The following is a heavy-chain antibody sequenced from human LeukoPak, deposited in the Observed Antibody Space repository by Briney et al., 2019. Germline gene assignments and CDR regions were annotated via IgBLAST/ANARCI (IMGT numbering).Heavy chain of an antibody. J-gene: IGHJ4*02. V-gene: IGHV4-34*01. CDR2: INHSGST. CDR1: GGSFSGYY. CDR3: ARGSRDTMVRGVIITLGY. D-gene: IGHD3-10*01. Sequence: SETLSLTCAVYGGSFSGYYWSWIRQPPGKGLEWIGEINHSGSTNYNPSLKSRVTISVVTSKNQFSLKLSSVTAADTAVYYCARGSRDTMVRGVIITLGYWGQGTLVTVSS.